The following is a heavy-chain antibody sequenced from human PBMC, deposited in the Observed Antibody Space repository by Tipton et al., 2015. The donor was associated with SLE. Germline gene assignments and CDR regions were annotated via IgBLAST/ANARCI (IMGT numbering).Heavy chain of an antibody. V-gene: IGHV4-4*02. CDR3: ARARVTIFGVVTIDY. CDR2: IYHSGST. D-gene: IGHD3-3*01. Sequence: TLSLTCAVSGGSISSSNWWSRVRQPPGKGLEWIGEIYHSGSTNYNPSLKSRVTISVDKSKNQFSLKLNSVTAADTAVYYCARARVTIFGVVTIDYWGQGTLVTVSS. CDR1: GGSISSSNW. J-gene: IGHJ4*02.